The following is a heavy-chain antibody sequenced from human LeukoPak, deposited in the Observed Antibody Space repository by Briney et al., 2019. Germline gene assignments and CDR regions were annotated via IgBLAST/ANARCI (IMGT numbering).Heavy chain of an antibody. J-gene: IGHJ4*02. CDR3: ARDLSGGYLFDY. D-gene: IGHD5-12*01. CDR2: IYTSGST. CDR1: GGSISSGSYY. Sequence: SETLSLTCTVSGGSISSGSYYWSWIRQPAGKGLVWIGRIYTSGSTNYNPSLKSRVTISVDTSKNQFSLQLNSVTPDDTAVYYCARDLSGGYLFDYRGQGALVTVSS. V-gene: IGHV4-61*02.